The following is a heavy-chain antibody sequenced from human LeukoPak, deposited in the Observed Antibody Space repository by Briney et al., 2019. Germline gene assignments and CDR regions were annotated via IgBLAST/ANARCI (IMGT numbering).Heavy chain of an antibody. J-gene: IGHJ4*02. D-gene: IGHD2-15*01. V-gene: IGHV3-30*18. CDR3: AKDKVVVVAATGYYFDY. CDR2: ISYDGSNK. Sequence: QSGGSLRLSCAASGFTFSSYGMHWVRQAPGKGLEWVAVISYDGSNKYYADSVKGRFTISRDNSKNTLYLQMNSLRAEDTAVYYCAKDKVVVVAATGYYFDYWGQETLVTVSS. CDR1: GFTFSSYG.